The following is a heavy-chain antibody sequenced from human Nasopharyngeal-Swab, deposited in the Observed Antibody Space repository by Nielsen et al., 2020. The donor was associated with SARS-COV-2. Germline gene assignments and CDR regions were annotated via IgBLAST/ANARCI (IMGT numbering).Heavy chain of an antibody. V-gene: IGHV3-21*01. CDR2: ISSSSSYI. CDR3: APPAGDAFDI. J-gene: IGHJ3*02. D-gene: IGHD6-13*01. Sequence: GESLKISCAASGFTFSSYSMNWVRQAPGKGLEWVSSISSSSSYIYYADSVKGRFTISRDNAKNSLYLQMSSLRAEDTAVYYCAPPAGDAFDIWGQGTMVTVSS. CDR1: GFTFSSYS.